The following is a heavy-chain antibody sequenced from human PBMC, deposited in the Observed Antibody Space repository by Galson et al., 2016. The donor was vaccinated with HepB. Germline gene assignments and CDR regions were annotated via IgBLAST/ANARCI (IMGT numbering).Heavy chain of an antibody. V-gene: IGHV1-3*01. CDR3: ARSITWFGGVDY. CDR2: INVENGNT. J-gene: IGHJ4*02. CDR1: GYTFINNA. D-gene: IGHD3-10*02. Sequence: SVKASCKASGYTFINNAIHWVRQAPGQRLEWMGWINVENGNTKYSQKFQGRVTMTRDTTASSADMELSSLKSEDTAIYYCARSITWFGGVDYWGQGTLVTVSS.